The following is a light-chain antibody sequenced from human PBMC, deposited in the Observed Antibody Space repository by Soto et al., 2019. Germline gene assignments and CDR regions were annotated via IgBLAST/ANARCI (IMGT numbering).Light chain of an antibody. Sequence: DIVMTQSPASLAVYLGERATINCKSSQSLLFSSNKKNYLAWYQQRQGQPXKXXIYWASSRESGVPDRFTGSGSGTDLTISISSLQAEDVEVYDCQQFYSSPLTFGGGTKVDIK. V-gene: IGKV4-1*01. J-gene: IGKJ4*01. CDR3: QQFYSSPLT. CDR2: WAS. CDR1: QSLLFSSNKKNY.